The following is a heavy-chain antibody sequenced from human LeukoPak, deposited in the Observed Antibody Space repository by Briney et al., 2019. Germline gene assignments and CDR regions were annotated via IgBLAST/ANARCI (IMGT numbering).Heavy chain of an antibody. CDR2: ISTSGSTI. Sequence: GALRLSCAASGFTFSSYEMNWVRQAPGKGVEWGSYISTSGSTIYYADSVKGRFTISRDNAKNSLYLQMNSLRAEDTAVYYCATRRGYSYWGQGILVTVSS. CDR1: GFTFSSYE. V-gene: IGHV3-48*03. J-gene: IGHJ4*02. D-gene: IGHD5-12*01. CDR3: ATRRGYSY.